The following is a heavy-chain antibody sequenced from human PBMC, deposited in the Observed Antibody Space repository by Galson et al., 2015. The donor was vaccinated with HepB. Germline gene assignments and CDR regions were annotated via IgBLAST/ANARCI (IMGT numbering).Heavy chain of an antibody. V-gene: IGHV1-24*01. Sequence: SVKVSCKVSGYTLTELSMHWVRQAPGKGLEWMGGFDPEDGETIYAQKFQGRVTMTEDTSTDTAYMELSSLRSEDTAVYYCRSGYDQPSDAFDIWGQGTMVTVSS. J-gene: IGHJ3*02. CDR3: RSGYDQPSDAFDI. CDR1: GYTLTELS. CDR2: FDPEDGET. D-gene: IGHD5-12*01.